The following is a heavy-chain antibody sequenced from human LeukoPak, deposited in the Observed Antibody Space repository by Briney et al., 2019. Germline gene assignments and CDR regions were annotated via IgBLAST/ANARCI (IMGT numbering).Heavy chain of an antibody. J-gene: IGHJ6*03. CDR1: RFIFSTYS. D-gene: IGHD6-13*01. CDR3: ARSIRGQLEYYYYMDV. V-gene: IGHV3-21*01. Sequence: GGSLRLSCAASRFIFSTYSMNWVRQAPGKGLEWVSSISSSSTYIYYADSVKGRFTISRDNAKNSLYLQMNSLRVEDTAVYYCARSIRGQLEYYYYMDVWDKGTTVTVSS. CDR2: ISSSSTYI.